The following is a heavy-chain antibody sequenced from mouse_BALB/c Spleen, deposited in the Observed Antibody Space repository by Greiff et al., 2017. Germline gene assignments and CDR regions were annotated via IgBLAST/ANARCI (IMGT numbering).Heavy chain of an antibody. Sequence: QVQLQQSGPGLVAPSQSLSITCTVSGFSLTSYDISWIRQPPGKGLEWLGVIWTGGGTNYNSAFMSRLSISKDNSKSQVFLKMNSLQTDDTAIYYCVRGPSYAMDYWGQGTSVTVSS. CDR3: VRGPSYAMDY. CDR1: GFSLTSYD. V-gene: IGHV2-9-2*01. CDR2: IWTGGGT. J-gene: IGHJ4*01.